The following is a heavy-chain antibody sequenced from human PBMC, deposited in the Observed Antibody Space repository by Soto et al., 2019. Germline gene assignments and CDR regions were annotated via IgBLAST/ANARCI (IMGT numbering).Heavy chain of an antibody. CDR3: ARVMPAYGMDV. V-gene: IGHV4-4*02. Sequence: QVQLQESGPGLVKPSGTLSLTCTVSGDSISGTYWWSWVRQPPGKGLEWIGEISHSGSTTYNPSLPSQVIMSVDKSKNQFSLKVISATAADTAVYYCARVMPAYGMDVWGQGTTVTVS. J-gene: IGHJ6*02. D-gene: IGHD2-2*01. CDR1: GDSISGTYW. CDR2: ISHSGST.